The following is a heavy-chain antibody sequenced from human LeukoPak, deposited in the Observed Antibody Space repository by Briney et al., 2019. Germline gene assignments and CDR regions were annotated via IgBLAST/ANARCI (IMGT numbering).Heavy chain of an antibody. J-gene: IGHJ4*02. CDR3: ARVIRNTMVRGVSSYFDY. V-gene: IGHV4-31*03. CDR2: IYYSGST. D-gene: IGHD3-10*01. Sequence: PSETLSLTCTVSGGSISSGGYYWSWIRQHPGKGLERIGYIYYSGSTYYNPSLKSRVTISVDTSKNQFSLKLSSVTAADTAVYYCARVIRNTMVRGVSSYFDYWGQGTLVTVSS. CDR1: GGSISSGGYY.